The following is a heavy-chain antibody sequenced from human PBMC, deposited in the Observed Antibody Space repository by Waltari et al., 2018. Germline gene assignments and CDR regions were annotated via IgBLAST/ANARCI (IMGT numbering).Heavy chain of an antibody. Sequence: QLQLQESGPGLVKPSETLSLTCTVSGGSISSSRYYWGWIRQPPGKGLEGFGSMYYSGNTYSTPSLKSRVTISVDTPKNQFSLNLISVTAADTAGYYCARRGDRYCSSTSCYYYMDVWGKGTTVTVSS. D-gene: IGHD2-2*01. V-gene: IGHV4-39*01. CDR1: GGSISSSRYY. J-gene: IGHJ6*03. CDR2: MYYSGNT. CDR3: ARRGDRYCSSTSCYYYMDV.